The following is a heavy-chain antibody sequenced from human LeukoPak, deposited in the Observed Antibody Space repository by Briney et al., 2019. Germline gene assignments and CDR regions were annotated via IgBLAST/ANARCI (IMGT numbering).Heavy chain of an antibody. CDR1: GFTVSSNY. Sequence: GGSLRLSCAASGFTVSSNYMSWVRQAPGKGLEWVSSISSSSSYIYYADSVKGRFTISRDNAKNSLYLQMNSLRAEDTAVYYCARDRGYCSGGSCYYFDYWGQGTLVTVSS. CDR2: ISSSSSYI. V-gene: IGHV3-21*01. CDR3: ARDRGYCSGGSCYYFDY. J-gene: IGHJ4*02. D-gene: IGHD2-15*01.